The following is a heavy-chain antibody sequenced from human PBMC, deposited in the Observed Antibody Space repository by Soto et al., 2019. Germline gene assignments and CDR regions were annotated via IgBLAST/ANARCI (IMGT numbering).Heavy chain of an antibody. CDR1: GFSLSTDGVG. V-gene: IGHV2-5*01. D-gene: IGHD4-4*01. Sequence: QITLKESGPPLVNPTQTLTLTCTFSGFSLSTDGVGVGWIRQPPGKALEWLALIYWNDDKRYSPFLKSRLTIAKDTSKNQVVLTMTNVDPADTATYYCARRPRYSNYVDYWGQGTLVTVSS. CDR2: IYWNDDK. J-gene: IGHJ4*02. CDR3: ARRPRYSNYVDY.